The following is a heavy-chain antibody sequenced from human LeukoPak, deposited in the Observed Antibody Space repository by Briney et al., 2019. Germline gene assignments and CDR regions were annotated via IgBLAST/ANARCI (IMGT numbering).Heavy chain of an antibody. J-gene: IGHJ4*02. CDR2: INHSGST. CDR3: ARGLKARYYYGSGSYASGRYYFDY. Sequence: SETLSLTCAVYGGSFSGYYWSWIRQPPGKGLEWIGEINHSGSTNYNPSLKSRGTISVDTSKNQSSLTVSSVTAADTAVYYCARGLKARYYYGSGSYASGRYYFDYWGQGTLVTVSS. CDR1: GGSFSGYY. D-gene: IGHD3-10*01. V-gene: IGHV4-34*01.